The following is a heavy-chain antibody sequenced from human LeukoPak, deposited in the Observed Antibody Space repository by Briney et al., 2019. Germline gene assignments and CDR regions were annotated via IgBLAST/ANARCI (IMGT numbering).Heavy chain of an antibody. CDR1: GFTFSNYW. V-gene: IGHV3-7*01. Sequence: GGSLRLSCAVSGFTFSNYWMTWVRQTPGKGLEWVASINQDGSEKNYVDSVKGRFTISRDNAKNSLCLQMNSLRAEDTAVYYCATRSSHTSSWYVYLFWDYWGQGALVTVSS. CDR2: INQDGSEK. J-gene: IGHJ4*02. CDR3: ATRSSHTSSWYVYLFWDY. D-gene: IGHD6-13*01.